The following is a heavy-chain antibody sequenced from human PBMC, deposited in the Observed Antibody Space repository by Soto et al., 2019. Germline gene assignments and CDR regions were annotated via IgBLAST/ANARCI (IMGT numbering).Heavy chain of an antibody. CDR3: ARDFRGVIRSRYYFDY. CDR2: IYYSGST. V-gene: IGHV4-31*03. CDR1: GGSISSGGYY. J-gene: IGHJ4*02. D-gene: IGHD3-10*01. Sequence: SETLSLTCTVSGGSISSGGYYWSWIRQHPGKGLEWIGYIYYSGSTYHNPSLKSRVTISVDTSKNQFSLKLSSVTAADTAVYYCARDFRGVIRSRYYFDYWGQGTLVTVSS.